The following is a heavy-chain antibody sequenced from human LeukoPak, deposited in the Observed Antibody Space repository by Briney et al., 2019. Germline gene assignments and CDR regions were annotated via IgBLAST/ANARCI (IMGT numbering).Heavy chain of an antibody. CDR2: VTSSSSYM. CDR1: GFTFSVYT. Sequence: GGSLRLSCAASGFTFSVYTMNWVRQAPGKGLEWVSAVTSSSSYMYYADSVKGRFTISRDNAKNSLFLLMNSLRAEGTAVYYCARELQTGFSYAPFDCWGQGTLVTVSS. V-gene: IGHV3-21*01. D-gene: IGHD5-18*01. CDR3: ARELQTGFSYAPFDC. J-gene: IGHJ4*02.